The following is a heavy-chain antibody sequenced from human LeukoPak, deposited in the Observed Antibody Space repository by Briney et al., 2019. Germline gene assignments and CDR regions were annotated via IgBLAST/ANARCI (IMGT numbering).Heavy chain of an antibody. Sequence: GGSLRPSCAASGFTFDDYAMHWVRQAPGKGLEWVSGISWNSGSIGYADSVKGRFTISRDNAKNSLYLQMNSLRAEDTALYYCAKARPGIAVSEWIYYFDYWGQGTLVTVSS. CDR1: GFTFDDYA. CDR3: AKARPGIAVSEWIYYFDY. D-gene: IGHD6-19*01. J-gene: IGHJ4*02. CDR2: ISWNSGSI. V-gene: IGHV3-9*01.